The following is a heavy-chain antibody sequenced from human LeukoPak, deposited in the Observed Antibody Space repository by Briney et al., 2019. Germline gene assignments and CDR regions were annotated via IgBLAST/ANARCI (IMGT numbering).Heavy chain of an antibody. CDR1: GFTFSSSG. CDR2: ISSSRSTI. CDR3: ARESPAFDY. J-gene: IGHJ4*02. Sequence: GGSLRLSCAASGFTFSSSGMHWVRQAPGKGLEWISYISSSRSTITYADSVRGRFTISKDNAKNSLHLQMDSLRAEDTAVYYCARESPAFDYWGQGILVTVSS. V-gene: IGHV3-48*01.